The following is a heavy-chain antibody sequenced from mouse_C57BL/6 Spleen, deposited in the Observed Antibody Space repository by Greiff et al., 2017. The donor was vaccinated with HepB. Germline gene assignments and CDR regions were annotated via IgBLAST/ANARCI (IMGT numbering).Heavy chain of an antibody. J-gene: IGHJ4*01. CDR3: ARHGGGYDAMDY. V-gene: IGHV5-2*01. CDR2: IYSDGGST. CDR1: EYEFPSHV. Sequence: EVPGLASGGGLVQPGESLKLSCESIEYEFPSHVMSWVRKTPEKRLELVAAIYSDGGSTYYPDTMERRVIISRDNTKKTRYLQMSSLRAEDTALYYCARHGGGYDAMDYGGQGTSVTVSS. D-gene: IGHD1-1*02.